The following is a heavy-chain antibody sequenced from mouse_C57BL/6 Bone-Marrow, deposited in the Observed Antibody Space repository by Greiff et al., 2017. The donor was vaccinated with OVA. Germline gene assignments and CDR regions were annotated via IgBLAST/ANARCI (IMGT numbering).Heavy chain of an antibody. V-gene: IGHV5-6*01. D-gene: IGHD1-1*01. CDR2: ISSGGSYT. CDR3: ARGYYGSSC. CDR1: GFTFRSYG. J-gene: IGHJ2*01. Sequence: EVNVVESGGDLVKPGGSLKLSCAASGFTFRSYGMSWVRQTPDKRLAWVATISSGGSYTYYPDSVKGRFTISRDHATNTLYLQMSSLKSEDTAMYYCARGYYGSSCWGQGTTLTVSS.